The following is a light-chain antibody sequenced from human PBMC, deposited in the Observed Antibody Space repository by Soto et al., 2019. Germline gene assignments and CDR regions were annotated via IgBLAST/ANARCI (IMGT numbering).Light chain of an antibody. CDR3: QQYNNWPLT. CDR2: DAS. V-gene: IGKV3-20*01. CDR1: QSVSSDY. J-gene: IGKJ5*01. Sequence: EIVLTQSPGTLSLSPGERATLSCRASQSVSSDYLVWYQQKPGQAPRLLIYDASRRATGIPDRFSGSGSGTDFTLTISSLETEDFAVYYCQQYNNWPLTFGQGTRLEIK.